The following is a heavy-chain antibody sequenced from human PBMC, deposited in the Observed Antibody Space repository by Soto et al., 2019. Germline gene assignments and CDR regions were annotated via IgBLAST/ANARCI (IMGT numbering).Heavy chain of an antibody. Sequence: SETLSLTCTVSGTSISSTNYYWGWIRQPPGKGLEWITSIYYTGMTYYNPSLKSRVTISVDTSKNQFSLKLSSVTAADRAVYYCARVSGYSGYEFDYWGQGTLVTVSS. V-gene: IGHV4-39*01. J-gene: IGHJ4*02. CDR1: GTSISSTNYY. D-gene: IGHD5-12*01. CDR3: ARVSGYSGYEFDY. CDR2: IYYTGMT.